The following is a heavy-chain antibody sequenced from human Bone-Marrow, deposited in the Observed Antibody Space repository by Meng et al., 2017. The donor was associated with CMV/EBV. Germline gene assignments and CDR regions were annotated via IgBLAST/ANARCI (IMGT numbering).Heavy chain of an antibody. CDR2: INPNSGGT. D-gene: IGHD4-11*01. V-gene: IGHV1-2*02. CDR1: GYTFTGYY. Sequence: ASVKVSCKASGYTFTGYYMHWVRQAPGQGLEWMGWINPNSGGTNYAQKFQGRVTMTRDTSISTAYMELSRLRSDDTAVYYCARDSSVRRTTNAVHWGQGTRVTGSS. J-gene: IGHJ4*02. CDR3: ARDSSVRRTTNAVH.